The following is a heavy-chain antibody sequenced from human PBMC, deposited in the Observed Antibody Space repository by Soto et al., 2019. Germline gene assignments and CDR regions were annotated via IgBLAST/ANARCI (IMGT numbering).Heavy chain of an antibody. CDR1: GGSISSSSW. CDR2: IYHSGST. J-gene: IGHJ5*02. D-gene: IGHD4-17*01. V-gene: IGHV4-4*02. Sequence: QVQLQESGPGLVKPSGTLSLTCAVSGGSISSSSWWSWVRQPPGKGLEWIGEIYHSGSTNYNPSLKRPVTISVAKSKHRFSLKLNSVTAADTAVYYCARKDYDDYRWFDPWGRGTLVTVSS. CDR3: ARKDYDDYRWFDP.